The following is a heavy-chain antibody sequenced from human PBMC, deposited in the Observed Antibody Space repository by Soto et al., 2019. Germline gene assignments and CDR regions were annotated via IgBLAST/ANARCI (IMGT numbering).Heavy chain of an antibody. CDR1: GYTFTSYA. J-gene: IGHJ1*01. V-gene: IGHV1-3*05. CDR2: INAGNGNT. CDR3: ARTIVVVTALDS. D-gene: IGHD2-21*02. Sequence: QVQLVQSGAEEKKPGASVKVSCKASGYTFTSYAMHWVRQAPGQRLEWMGWINAGNGNTKYSQKFQGRVTITRDTSASTADMELSSLRAEGTAVYYRARTIVVVTALDSRGQGTLVTVYS.